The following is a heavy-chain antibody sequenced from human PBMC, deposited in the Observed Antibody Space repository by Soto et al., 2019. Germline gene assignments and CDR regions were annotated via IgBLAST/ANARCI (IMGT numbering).Heavy chain of an antibody. V-gene: IGHV4-39*01. CDR1: GGSISSSSYY. CDR2: IYYSGST. D-gene: IGHD5-12*01. Sequence: ASETLSLTCTVSGGSISSSSYYWGWIRQPPGKGLEWIGSIYYSGSTYYNPSLKSRVTISVDTSKNQFSLKLSSVTAADTAVYYCARFSVATGWFDPWGQGTLVTVS. J-gene: IGHJ5*02. CDR3: ARFSVATGWFDP.